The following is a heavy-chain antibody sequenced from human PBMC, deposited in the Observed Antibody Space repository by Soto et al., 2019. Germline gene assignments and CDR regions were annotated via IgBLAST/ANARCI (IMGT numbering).Heavy chain of an antibody. CDR3: AGLWFGELLYPPVDY. CDR2: IYYSGST. CDR1: GGSISSSSYY. V-gene: IGHV4-39*01. D-gene: IGHD3-10*01. Sequence: QLLLQESGPGLVKPSENLSLTCTVSGGSISSSSYYWGWIRQPPGKGLEWIGSIYYSGSTYYNPSLKSRVTISVDTSKNQFSLKLSSVTAADTAVYYCAGLWFGELLYPPVDYWGQGTLVTVSS. J-gene: IGHJ4*02.